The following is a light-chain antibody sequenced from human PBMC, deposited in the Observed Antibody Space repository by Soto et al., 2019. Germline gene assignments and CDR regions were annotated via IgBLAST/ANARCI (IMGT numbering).Light chain of an antibody. CDR2: AAS. J-gene: IGKJ4*01. CDR1: QSISSY. CDR3: QQSYRTPLT. V-gene: IGKV1-39*01. Sequence: DIQMTQSPSSLSASVGDRVTITCRASQSISSYLNWYQQKPGKAPKLLIYAASSFQSGVPSRFSGSGSGTDFSLPISSLQPEDFATYYCQQSYRTPLTFGGGTKVEIK.